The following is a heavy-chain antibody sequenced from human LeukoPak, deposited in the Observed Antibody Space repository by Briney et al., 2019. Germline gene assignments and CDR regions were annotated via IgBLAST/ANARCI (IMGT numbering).Heavy chain of an antibody. Sequence: SETLSLTCAVYGGSFSGYYWSWIRQPPGKGLEWIGEINHSGSTNYNPSLKSRVTISVATSKNQFSLKLSSVTAADTAVYYCGSRKSVGCSGGSCYSGWFDPWGQGTLVTVSS. CDR2: INHSGST. V-gene: IGHV4-34*01. D-gene: IGHD2-15*01. CDR3: GSRKSVGCSGGSCYSGWFDP. J-gene: IGHJ5*02. CDR1: GGSFSGYY.